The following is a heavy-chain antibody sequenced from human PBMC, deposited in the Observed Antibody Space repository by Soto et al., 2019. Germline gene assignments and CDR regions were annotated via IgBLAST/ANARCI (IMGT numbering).Heavy chain of an antibody. CDR2: IYYSGST. Sequence: SETLSLTCTVSGGSTSSYYWSWIRQPPGKGLEWIGYIYYSGSTYYNPSLKSRVTISVDTSKNQFSLKLSSVTAADTAVYYCAGGGITMIVVVWGQGTLVTVSS. J-gene: IGHJ4*02. V-gene: IGHV4-59*04. D-gene: IGHD3-22*01. CDR1: GGSTSSYY. CDR3: AGGGITMIVVV.